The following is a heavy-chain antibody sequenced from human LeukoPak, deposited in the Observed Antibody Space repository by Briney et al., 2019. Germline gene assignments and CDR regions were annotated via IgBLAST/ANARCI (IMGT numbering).Heavy chain of an antibody. CDR2: ISSSSSYI. Sequence: GGSLRLSCATSGFTFSSYSMNWVRQAPGKGLEWVSSISSSSSYIYYADSVKGRFTISRDNAKNSLYLQMNSLRAEDTAVYYCARRPRITIFGEHYYYYYYMDDWGKGTTVTVSS. V-gene: IGHV3-21*01. CDR1: GFTFSSYS. CDR3: ARRPRITIFGEHYYYYYYMDD. D-gene: IGHD3-3*01. J-gene: IGHJ6*03.